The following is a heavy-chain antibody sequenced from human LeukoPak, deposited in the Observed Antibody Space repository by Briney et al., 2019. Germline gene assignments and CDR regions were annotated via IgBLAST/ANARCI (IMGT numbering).Heavy chain of an antibody. CDR3: ARERVDPNYFDF. Sequence: PGGSLRLSCAASGCTFSSHWMHWVRQAPGKGLEWVALIWDDGSNKYYADSVKGRFTISRDNSSNTLYLDVRRRNGDVMALYYCARERVDPNYFDFWGQGTLVTVSS. V-gene: IGHV3-33*08. CDR1: GCTFSSHW. CDR2: IWDDGSNK. J-gene: IGHJ4*02. D-gene: IGHD5-12*01.